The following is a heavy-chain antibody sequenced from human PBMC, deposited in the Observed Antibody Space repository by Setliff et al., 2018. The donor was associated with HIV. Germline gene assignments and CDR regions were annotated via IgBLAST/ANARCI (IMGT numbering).Heavy chain of an antibody. CDR3: ARSARVGYYDSSGYS. V-gene: IGHV4-61*02. J-gene: IGHJ4*02. CDR2: IYTSGST. CDR1: GGSISSGNYY. D-gene: IGHD3-22*01. Sequence: PSETLSLTCTVSGGSISSGNYYWSWIRQPAGKGLEWIGRIYTSGSTNYNPSLKSRVTISVDTSKNQFSLKLSSVTAADTAVYYCARSARVGYYDSSGYSWGQGTLVTVS.